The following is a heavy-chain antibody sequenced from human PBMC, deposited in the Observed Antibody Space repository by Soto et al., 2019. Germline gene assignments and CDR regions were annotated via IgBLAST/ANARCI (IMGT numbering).Heavy chain of an antibody. CDR3: ARSRDYDYVWGSYLFEY. CDR2: IYYSGST. V-gene: IGHV4-31*03. J-gene: IGHJ4*02. CDR1: GVSISSGGYY. D-gene: IGHD3-16*01. Sequence: SETLSLTCTVSGVSISSGGYYCSWIRQHPWKGLEWIGYIYYSGSTYYNPSLKSRVTISVDTSKNQFSLKLSSVTAADTAVYYCARSRDYDYVWGSYLFEYWGQGTLVTVSS.